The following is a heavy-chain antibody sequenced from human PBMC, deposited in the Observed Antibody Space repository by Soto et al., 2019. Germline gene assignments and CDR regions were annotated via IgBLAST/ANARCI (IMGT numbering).Heavy chain of an antibody. V-gene: IGHV3-33*01. Sequence: QVQLVESGGGVVQPGRSLRLSCTASGFSVSTHVIHWVRQAPGKGLEWVVVLWYDGSREYYAESVKGRFTISRDNSKNTMYLQMNSLRAEDTAVYYCARVPRYDTWYFDYWGQGTLATVSS. CDR3: ARVPRYDTWYFDY. CDR1: GFSVSTHV. J-gene: IGHJ4*02. CDR2: LWYDGSRE. D-gene: IGHD3-22*01.